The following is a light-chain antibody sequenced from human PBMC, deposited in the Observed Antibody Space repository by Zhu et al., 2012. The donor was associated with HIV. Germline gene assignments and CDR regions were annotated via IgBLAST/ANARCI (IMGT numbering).Light chain of an antibody. J-gene: IGKJ1*01. CDR2: GAS. CDR3: QKYDSAPRT. CDR1: QAFGDY. V-gene: IGKV1-27*01. Sequence: GDRVTITCRASQAFGDYLAWYQKKPGKSPRLLIYGASTLQLTIPSRFSGSRSGTDFTLTISSLQTEDVATYYCQKYDSAPRTFGQGTKVEIK.